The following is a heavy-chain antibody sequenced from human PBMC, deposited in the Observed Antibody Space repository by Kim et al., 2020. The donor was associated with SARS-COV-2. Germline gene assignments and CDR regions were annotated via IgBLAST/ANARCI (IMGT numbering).Heavy chain of an antibody. J-gene: IGHJ6*02. CDR3: ARTYYDXXXGYXXSVSXGXXX. CDR2: IYYSGST. D-gene: IGHD3-3*01. V-gene: IGHV4-59*01. Sequence: SETLSLTCTVSGGSISSYYWSWIRQPPGKGLEWIGYIYYSGSTNYNPSLKSRVTISVDTSKNQFSLKLSSVTAADTAVYYCARTYYDXXXGYXXSVSXGXXXWGQGTTXTXSS. CDR1: GGSISSYY.